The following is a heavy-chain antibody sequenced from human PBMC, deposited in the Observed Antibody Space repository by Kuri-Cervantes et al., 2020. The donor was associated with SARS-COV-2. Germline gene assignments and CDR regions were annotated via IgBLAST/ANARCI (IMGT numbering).Heavy chain of an antibody. D-gene: IGHD3-3*01. V-gene: IGHV3-30*18. J-gene: IGHJ6*03. CDR1: GFTFSSYG. CDR2: VSYNGTNK. CDR3: AKGLRHYDFWSGYSGPAFYYYYYMDV. Sequence: GGSLRLSCAASGFTFSSYGMHWVRQAPGTGLEWVAVVSYNGTNKYYADSVKGRFTISRDNSKNTLYLQMNSLRAEDTAVYYCAKGLRHYDFWSGYSGPAFYYYYYMDVWGKGTTVTVSS.